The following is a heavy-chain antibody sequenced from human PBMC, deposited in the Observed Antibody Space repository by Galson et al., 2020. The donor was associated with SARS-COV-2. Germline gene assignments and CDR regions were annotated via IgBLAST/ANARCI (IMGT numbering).Heavy chain of an antibody. Sequence: GESLKISCVVSGFTFKDYWMSWVRQAPGKGLEWVANIRGDGSETNYVDSVKGRFSISRDNDVDSLYLQMDNLRVEDTATYFCTREGWQGGYWDQGARVTVSS. V-gene: IGHV3-7*01. CDR3: TREGWQGGY. CDR2: IRGDGSET. CDR1: GFTFKDYW. J-gene: IGHJ4*02.